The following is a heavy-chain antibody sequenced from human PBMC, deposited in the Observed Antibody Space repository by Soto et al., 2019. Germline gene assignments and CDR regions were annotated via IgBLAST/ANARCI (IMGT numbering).Heavy chain of an antibody. CDR2: ISDDGSNT. J-gene: IGHJ4*02. CDR1: GFTFSRHT. V-gene: IGHV3-30-3*01. D-gene: IGHD3-3*01. CDR3: AREVNYDFWSGFTTRPYYFDD. Sequence: QVQLVESGGGVVQPGRSLRLSCAASGFTFSRHTMHWVRQAPGKGLEWVAAISDDGSNTYYADSVKGRFTISRDNSQNPLYLPMNRLSSEDTAVHHCAREVNYDFWSGFTTRPYYFDDWGEGSLVTVSS.